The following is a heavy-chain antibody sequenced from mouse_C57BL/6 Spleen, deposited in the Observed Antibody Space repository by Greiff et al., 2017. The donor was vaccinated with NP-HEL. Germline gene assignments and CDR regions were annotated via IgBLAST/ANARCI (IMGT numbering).Heavy chain of an antibody. CDR2: IYPGSGNT. CDR3: ARYHYSNYFDY. Sequence: QVQLQQSGPELVKPGASVKISCKASGYSFTSYYIHWVKQRPGQGLEWIGWIYPGSGNTKYNEKFKGKATLTADTSASTAYMQLSSLTSEDSAVYYCARYHYSNYFDYWGQGTTLTVSS. V-gene: IGHV1-66*01. CDR1: GYSFTSYY. J-gene: IGHJ2*01. D-gene: IGHD2-5*01.